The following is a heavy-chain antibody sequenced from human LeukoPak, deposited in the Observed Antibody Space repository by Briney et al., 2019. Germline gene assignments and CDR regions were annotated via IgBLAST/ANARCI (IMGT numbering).Heavy chain of an antibody. CDR3: PRDISASDYGYYLFDY. D-gene: IGHD4-17*01. V-gene: IGHV4-38-2*02. CDR1: AYSISSDDY. J-gene: IGHJ4*02. CDR2: VYHSGST. Sequence: SETLSLTCTVSAYSISSDDYWGWIRQSPGKGLEWIGSVYHSGSTYYNPSLKSRVTISVDTSKNQFSLKLSSVTAADTAVYYWPRDISASDYGYYLFDYRGQGTLVTVSS.